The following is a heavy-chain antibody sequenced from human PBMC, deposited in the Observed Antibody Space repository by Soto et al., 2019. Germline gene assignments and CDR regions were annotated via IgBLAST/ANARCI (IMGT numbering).Heavy chain of an antibody. V-gene: IGHV2-5*01. D-gene: IGHD3-10*01. CDR1: GFSLSSTVVG. CDR3: AHRGYYFGSGTRTFNY. Sequence: GPTLVNPTHTLTLTCTFSGFSLSSTVVGVGWIRQPPGKALEWLALIYWNDDTRYSPSLKSRITITKDASKKQVVLTMTNVDPVDTATYYCAHRGYYFGSGTRTFNYWGQGTLVTVYS. CDR2: IYWNDDT. J-gene: IGHJ4*02.